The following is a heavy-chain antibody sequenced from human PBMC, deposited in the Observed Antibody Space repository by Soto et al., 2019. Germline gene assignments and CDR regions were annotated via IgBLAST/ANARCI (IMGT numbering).Heavy chain of an antibody. D-gene: IGHD3-10*01. Sequence: VHLLESGGGLVQPGGSLRLSCEVSGFTFSNQAMSWVRQAPGKGLEWVSSISGNGGSTYHADSVKGRFTISRDNSKNTLYLQMNSLRDEDTAVYYCGPQILWFGELPNFDSWGQGTLVTVSS. CDR3: GPQILWFGELPNFDS. CDR1: GFTFSNQA. CDR2: ISGNGGST. V-gene: IGHV3-23*01. J-gene: IGHJ4*02.